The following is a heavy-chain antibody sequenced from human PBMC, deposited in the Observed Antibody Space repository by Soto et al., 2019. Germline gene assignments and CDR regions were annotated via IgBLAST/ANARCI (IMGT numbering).Heavy chain of an antibody. J-gene: IGHJ4*02. D-gene: IGHD3-22*01. CDR3: ARGDDSSGYSLPYYFDY. CDR2: IYTSGST. CDR1: GGSISSYY. Sequence: SETLSLTCSVSGGSISSYYWSWIRQPAGKGLEWIGRIYTSGSTNYNPSLKTLVTMSVDTSKNQFSLKMSSVTAADTAVYYCARGDDSSGYSLPYYFDYWGQGTLVTVSS. V-gene: IGHV4-4*07.